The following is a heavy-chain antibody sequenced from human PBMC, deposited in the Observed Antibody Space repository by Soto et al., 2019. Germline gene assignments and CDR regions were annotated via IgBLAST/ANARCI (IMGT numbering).Heavy chain of an antibody. CDR3: ARERIAAAVNWFDP. D-gene: IGHD6-13*01. Sequence: SETLSLTCTVSGGSISSYYWSWIRQPPGKGLEWIGYIYYSGSTNYNPSLKSRVTISVDTSKNQFSLKLSSVTAADTAVYYCARERIAAAVNWFDPCGQRTLVTVSS. J-gene: IGHJ5*02. V-gene: IGHV4-59*01. CDR2: IYYSGST. CDR1: GGSISSYY.